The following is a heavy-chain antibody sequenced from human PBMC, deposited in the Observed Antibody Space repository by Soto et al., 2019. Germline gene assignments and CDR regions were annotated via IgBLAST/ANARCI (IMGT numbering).Heavy chain of an antibody. CDR1: GGSISSIDYF. D-gene: IGHD2-15*01. Sequence: KSSETLSLTCSVSGGSISSIDYFWSWIRQPPGKGLEWIGFIYHTGTTYYNPSLRSRVTISIDTSKSQFSMKLNSVTAADTAVYYCARVVAAMQNWLDPWGQGTLVTVSS. CDR3: ARVVAAMQNWLDP. CDR2: IYHTGTT. J-gene: IGHJ5*02. V-gene: IGHV4-30-4*01.